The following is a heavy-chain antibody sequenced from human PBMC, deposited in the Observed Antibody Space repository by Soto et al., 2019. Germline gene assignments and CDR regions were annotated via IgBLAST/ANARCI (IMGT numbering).Heavy chain of an antibody. CDR3: ARVPAYCSGGSCYLRNYYYYGMDV. CDR1: GGTFSSYT. D-gene: IGHD2-15*01. V-gene: IGHV1-69*02. J-gene: IGHJ6*02. CDR2: IIPILGIA. Sequence: SLKVSCKASGGTFSSYTISWVRQAPGQGLEWMGRIIPILGIANYAQKFQGRVTITADKSTSTAYMELSSLRSEDTAVYYCARVPAYCSGGSCYLRNYYYYGMDVWG.